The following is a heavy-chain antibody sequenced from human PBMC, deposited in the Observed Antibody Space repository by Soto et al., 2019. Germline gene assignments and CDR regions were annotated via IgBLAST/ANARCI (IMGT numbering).Heavy chain of an antibody. V-gene: IGHV4-31*03. CDR2: IYYSGST. CDR3: ARYSTSWDTEGYAFDI. J-gene: IGHJ3*02. D-gene: IGHD2-2*01. CDR1: GGSISSGGYY. Sequence: SETLSLTCTVSGGSISSGGYYWSWIRQHPGKGLEWIGYIYYSGSTYYNPSLKSRVTISVDTSKNQFSLKLSSVTAADTAVYYCARYSTSWDTEGYAFDIWGQGTMVTVSS.